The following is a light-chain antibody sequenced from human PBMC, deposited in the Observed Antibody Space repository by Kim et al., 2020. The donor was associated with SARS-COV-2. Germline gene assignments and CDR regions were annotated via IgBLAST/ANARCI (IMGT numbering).Light chain of an antibody. Sequence: FASVGDRVTITCPAYQRISMYLHWDQKETGKAPKLMVYAASNFHTGVPSRFSGSGSGTDFTLTISGFQPEDFATYYCQQTYSTPNTFGQGTKLEI. CDR2: AAS. V-gene: IGKV1-39*01. CDR3: QQTYSTPNT. J-gene: IGKJ2*01. CDR1: QRISMY.